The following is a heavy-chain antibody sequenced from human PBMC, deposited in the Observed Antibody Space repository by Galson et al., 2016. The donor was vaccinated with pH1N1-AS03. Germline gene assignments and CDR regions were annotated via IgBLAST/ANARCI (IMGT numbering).Heavy chain of an antibody. J-gene: IGHJ4*02. CDR2: ISWDSGKI. Sequence: SLRLSCAASGVTFDDYGMHWVRQTPGKGLEWVSRISWDSGKIAYADSVKGRFTISRDKAENSLSLQMDNLRPEDTALYYCATAIRDGYNVNSYFDFWGQGTLVTVAS. CDR1: GVTFDDYG. CDR3: ATAIRDGYNVNSYFDF. V-gene: IGHV3-9*01. D-gene: IGHD5-24*01.